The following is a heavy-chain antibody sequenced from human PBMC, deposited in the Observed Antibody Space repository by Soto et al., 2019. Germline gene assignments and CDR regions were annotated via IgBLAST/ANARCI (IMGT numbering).Heavy chain of an antibody. CDR1: GFTFRSYS. Sequence: EVQLVESGGGLVKPGGSLRLSCVDSGFTFRSYSMNWVRQAPGKGLEWVASISSTSSVIWYADSLKGRFTISRDNAKNSLFLQMDSLRADDTAVYDCLRGGRGYTRDDVLDAWGHGTMVTVSS. CDR3: LRGGRGYTRDDVLDA. V-gene: IGHV3-21*06. CDR2: ISSTSSVI. D-gene: IGHD2-2*02. J-gene: IGHJ3*01.